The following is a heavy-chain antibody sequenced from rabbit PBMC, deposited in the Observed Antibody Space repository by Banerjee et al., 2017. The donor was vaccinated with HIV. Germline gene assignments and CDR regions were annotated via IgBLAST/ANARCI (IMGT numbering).Heavy chain of an antibody. CDR1: GFSFSSSYW. Sequence: QQQLVESGGGLVKPAASLTLTCKASGFSFSSSYWICWVRQAPGKGLEWIGCIYVCSSGSTHYASWAKGRFTISRTSSTTVALQMTSLTAADTATYFCAIDLAGVIGWNFDLWGQGTLVTV. CDR3: AIDLAGVIGWNFDL. J-gene: IGHJ4*01. V-gene: IGHV1S45*01. D-gene: IGHD4-1*01. CDR2: IYVCSSGST.